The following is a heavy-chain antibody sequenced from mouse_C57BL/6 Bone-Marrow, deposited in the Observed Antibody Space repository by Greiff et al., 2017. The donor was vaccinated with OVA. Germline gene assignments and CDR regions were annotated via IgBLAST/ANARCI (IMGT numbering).Heavy chain of an antibody. Sequence: VQLQQPGTELVKPGASVKLSCKASGYTFTSYWMHWVKQRPGQGLEWIGNINPSNGGTNYNEKFKSKATLTVDKSSSTAYMQLSGLTSEDSAVYYCARRRGGRLRAMDYWGQGTSVTVSS. D-gene: IGHD2-4*01. CDR3: ARRRGGRLRAMDY. CDR1: GYTFTSYW. CDR2: INPSNGGT. J-gene: IGHJ4*01. V-gene: IGHV1-53*01.